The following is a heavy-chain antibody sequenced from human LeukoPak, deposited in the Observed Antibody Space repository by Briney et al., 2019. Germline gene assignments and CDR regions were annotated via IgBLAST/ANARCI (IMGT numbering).Heavy chain of an antibody. Sequence: SETLSLTCTVSGGSISSYYWSWIRQPPGKGLEWIGYIYYSGSTNYNPSLKSRVTISVGTSKNQFSLKLSSVTAADTAVYYCVQGPYYYDSSGYLFNWFDPWGQGTLVTVSS. D-gene: IGHD3-22*01. CDR3: VQGPYYYDSSGYLFNWFDP. J-gene: IGHJ5*02. CDR2: IYYSGST. V-gene: IGHV4-59*08. CDR1: GGSISSYY.